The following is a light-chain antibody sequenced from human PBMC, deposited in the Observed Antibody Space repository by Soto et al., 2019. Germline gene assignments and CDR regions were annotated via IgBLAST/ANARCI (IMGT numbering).Light chain of an antibody. J-gene: IGKJ3*01. V-gene: IGKV3-20*01. CDR3: QQYGSSIFT. CDR2: GAS. CDR1: QSVSSSY. Sequence: ELVLTQSPGTLSLSPGERATLSCRASQSVSSSYLAWHQQKPGQAPRLLIHGASSRDTGIPDRFSGSGSGTDFTLTIIRLEPADFAVYYCQQYGSSIFTFGPGTTVDIK.